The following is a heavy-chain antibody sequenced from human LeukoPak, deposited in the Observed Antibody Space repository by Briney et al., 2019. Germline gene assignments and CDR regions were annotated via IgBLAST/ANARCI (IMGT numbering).Heavy chain of an antibody. CDR1: GGSFSGYY. CDR3: ARSFEYSIYNWFDS. Sequence: SETLSLTCAVYGGSFSGYYWSWIRQPPGKGLEWIGEINHSGSTNYDPSLKSRVTISVDTSKNQFSLKLSSVTAADTAVYYCARSFEYSIYNWFDSWGQGTLVTVSS. V-gene: IGHV4-34*01. CDR2: INHSGST. J-gene: IGHJ5*01. D-gene: IGHD6-6*01.